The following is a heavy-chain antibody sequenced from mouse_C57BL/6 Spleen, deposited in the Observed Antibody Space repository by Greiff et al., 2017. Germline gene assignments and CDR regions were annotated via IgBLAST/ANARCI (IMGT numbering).Heavy chain of an antibody. Sequence: QVQLQQSGAELVRPGASVTLSCKASGYTFTDYEMHWVKQTPVHGLEWIGAIDPETGGTAYNQKFKGKDILTADKSSSTAYMELRSLTSEDSAVYYCTTLSYYYGSSLYAMDYWGQGTSVTVSS. D-gene: IGHD1-1*01. CDR2: IDPETGGT. CDR1: GYTFTDYE. CDR3: TTLSYYYGSSLYAMDY. J-gene: IGHJ4*01. V-gene: IGHV1-15*01.